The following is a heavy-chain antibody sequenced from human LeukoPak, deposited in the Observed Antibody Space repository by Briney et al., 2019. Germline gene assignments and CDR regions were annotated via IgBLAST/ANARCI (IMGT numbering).Heavy chain of an antibody. J-gene: IGHJ4*02. Sequence: GGSLRLSCAASGFTFSDYYMSWIRQAPGKGLEWVSYISSSGSTIYYADSVKGRFTISRDNAKNSLYLQMNSLRAGDTAVYYCARGGYCSSTSCYRGYWGQGTLVTVSS. D-gene: IGHD2-2*01. CDR2: ISSSGSTI. CDR1: GFTFSDYY. CDR3: ARGGYCSSTSCYRGY. V-gene: IGHV3-11*04.